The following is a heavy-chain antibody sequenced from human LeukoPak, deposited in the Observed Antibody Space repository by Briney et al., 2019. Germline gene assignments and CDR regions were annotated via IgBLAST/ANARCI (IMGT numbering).Heavy chain of an antibody. CDR3: ARDWLPGGY. D-gene: IGHD3-10*01. CDR1: GFILSSYV. Sequence: PGGSLRLSCAASGFILSSYVMSWVRQAPGKGLEWVANIKQDGSEKYYVDSVKGRFTISRDNAKNSLYLQMNSLRAEDTAVYYCARDWLPGGYWGQGTLVTVSS. V-gene: IGHV3-7*01. CDR2: IKQDGSEK. J-gene: IGHJ4*02.